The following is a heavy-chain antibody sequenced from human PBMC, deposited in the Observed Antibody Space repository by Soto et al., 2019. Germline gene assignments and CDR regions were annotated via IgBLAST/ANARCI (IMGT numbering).Heavy chain of an antibody. CDR2: INPNSGGT. D-gene: IGHD3-3*01. CDR3: ARDLEGLDYDFWSGYGWFDP. Sequence: GASVKVSCKASGYTVTGYYMHWLRQAPGQGLEWMGWINPNSGGTNYAQKFQGRVTMTRDTSISTAYMELSRLRSDDTAVYYCARDLEGLDYDFWSGYGWFDPWGQGTLVTVSS. J-gene: IGHJ5*02. V-gene: IGHV1-2*02. CDR1: GYTVTGYY.